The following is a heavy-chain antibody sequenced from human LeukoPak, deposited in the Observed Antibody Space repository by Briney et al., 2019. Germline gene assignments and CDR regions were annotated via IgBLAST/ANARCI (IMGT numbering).Heavy chain of an antibody. CDR3: ARDLNYYDFWSGYSANNWFDP. V-gene: IGHV1-46*01. J-gene: IGHJ5*02. Sequence: ASVKVSCKASGYSFSTHWMHWVRQAPGQGLEWMGIINPSGGLTSYAQKLQGRVTVTRDMSTSTVYMELSSLRSEDTAVYYCARDLNYYDFWSGYSANNWFDPWGQGTLVTVSS. CDR2: INPSGGLT. CDR1: GYSFSTHW. D-gene: IGHD3-3*01.